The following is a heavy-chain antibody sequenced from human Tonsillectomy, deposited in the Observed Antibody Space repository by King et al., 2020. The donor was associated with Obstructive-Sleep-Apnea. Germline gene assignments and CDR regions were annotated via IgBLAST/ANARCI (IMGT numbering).Heavy chain of an antibody. D-gene: IGHD6-19*01. CDR2: ISGYNDNT. V-gene: IGHV1-18*04. CDR1: GYTFTNYG. J-gene: IGHJ1*01. CDR3: ARGGIAVAGSLEYFQH. Sequence: VQLVESGAEVKKPGASVTVSCKASGYTFTNYGISWVRQAPGQGLEWMGWISGYNDNTNYAQKLQGRVTMTTNTSTSTAYMELRSLRSDDTAVYYCARGGIAVAGSLEYFQHWGQGTLVTVSS.